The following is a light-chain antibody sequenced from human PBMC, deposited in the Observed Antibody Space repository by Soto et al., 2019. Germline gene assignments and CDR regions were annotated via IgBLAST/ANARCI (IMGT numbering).Light chain of an antibody. J-gene: IGKJ1*01. CDR3: QKYNGTPRT. Sequence: DIQMTQSPSSLSASVGDRVTITCRASQDISGHLAWYQQEAGKVPKLLIADASSLQSGVPSRFSGSGSGTDFTLTITSLQPEDVATYYCQKYNGTPRTFGQGTKVELK. CDR1: QDISGH. CDR2: DAS. V-gene: IGKV1-27*01.